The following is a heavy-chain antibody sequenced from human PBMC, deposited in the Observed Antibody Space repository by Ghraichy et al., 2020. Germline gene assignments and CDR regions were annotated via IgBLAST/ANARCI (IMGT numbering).Heavy chain of an antibody. CDR1: GGTFSSYA. Sequence: SVKVSCKASGGTFSSYAISWVRQAPGQGLEWMGRIIPILGIANYAQKFQGRVTITADKSTSTAYMELSSLRSEDTAVYYCAGVRPQMPSWRNYYYGMDVWGQGTTVTVSS. CDR2: IIPILGIA. D-gene: IGHD3-3*01. V-gene: IGHV1-69*04. J-gene: IGHJ6*02. CDR3: AGVRPQMPSWRNYYYGMDV.